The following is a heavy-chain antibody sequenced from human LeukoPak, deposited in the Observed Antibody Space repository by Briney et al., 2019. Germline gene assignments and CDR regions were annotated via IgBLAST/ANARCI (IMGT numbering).Heavy chain of an antibody. CDR3: AKGESITSAWFDS. J-gene: IGHJ5*01. CDR2: ISSDEINE. V-gene: IGHV3-30*18. Sequence: GGSLRLSCAASGFSFRSYGMHWVRQAPGKGLEWVAVISSDEINEYYADSVKGRFAISRDNSKNTLYLQINSLRGEDTAVYYCAKGESITSAWFDSWGQGTLVTVSS. D-gene: IGHD5-24*01. CDR1: GFSFRSYG.